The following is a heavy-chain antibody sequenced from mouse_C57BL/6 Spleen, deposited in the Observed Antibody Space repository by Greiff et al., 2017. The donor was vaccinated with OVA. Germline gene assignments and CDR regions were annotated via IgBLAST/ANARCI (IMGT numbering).Heavy chain of an antibody. D-gene: IGHD1-1*01. CDR2: IDPNSGGT. CDR1: GYTFTSYW. Sequence: QVQLQQPGAELVKPGSSVKLSCKASGYTFTSYWMHWVKQRPGRGLEWIGRIDPNSGGTQYNEKFKSKATLTVDKPSSTAYMQLSSLTSEDSAVYDYARGRVVAKGVMDHWGKGTSVTVSS. CDR3: ARGRVVAKGVMDH. V-gene: IGHV1-72*01. J-gene: IGHJ4*01.